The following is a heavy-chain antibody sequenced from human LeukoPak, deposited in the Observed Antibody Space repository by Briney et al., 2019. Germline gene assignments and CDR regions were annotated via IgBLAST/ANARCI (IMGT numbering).Heavy chain of an antibody. Sequence: SETLSLTCAVSGYSISSGYYWGWIRPPPGKGLEWIGSIYHSGSTYYNPSLKSRVTTSVDTSKNQFSLKLSSVTAADTAVYYCARQGIVVVPAARVQYFQHWGQGTLVTVSS. D-gene: IGHD2-2*01. CDR1: GYSISSGYY. CDR3: ARQGIVVVPAARVQYFQH. CDR2: IYHSGST. J-gene: IGHJ1*01. V-gene: IGHV4-38-2*01.